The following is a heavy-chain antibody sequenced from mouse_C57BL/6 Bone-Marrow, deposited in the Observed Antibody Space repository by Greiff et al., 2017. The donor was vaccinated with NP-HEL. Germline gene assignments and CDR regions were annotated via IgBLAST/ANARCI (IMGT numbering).Heavy chain of an antibody. Sequence: QVQLQQPGAELVRPGSSVKLSCKASGYTFTSYWMHWVKQRPIQGLEWIGNIDPSDSETHYNQKFKDKATLTVDKSSSTAYMQLSSLTSEDSAVDYCASAYYCGSRGNALDYWGQGTSVTVSS. V-gene: IGHV1-52*01. D-gene: IGHD1-1*01. CDR2: IDPSDSET. CDR3: ASAYYCGSRGNALDY. J-gene: IGHJ4*01. CDR1: GYTFTSYW.